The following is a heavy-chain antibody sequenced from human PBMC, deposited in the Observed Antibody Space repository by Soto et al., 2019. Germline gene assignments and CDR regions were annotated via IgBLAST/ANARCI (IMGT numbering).Heavy chain of an antibody. CDR1: GGSFSGYY. Sequence: SETLSLTCAVYGGSFSGYYWSWIRQPPGKGLEWIGEINHSGSTNYNPSLKSRVTISVDTSKNQFSLKLSSVTAADTAVYYGATQAAIPVAPGAFDIWGQGTMVTVSS. CDR3: ATQAAIPVAPGAFDI. V-gene: IGHV4-34*01. D-gene: IGHD6-25*01. J-gene: IGHJ3*02. CDR2: INHSGST.